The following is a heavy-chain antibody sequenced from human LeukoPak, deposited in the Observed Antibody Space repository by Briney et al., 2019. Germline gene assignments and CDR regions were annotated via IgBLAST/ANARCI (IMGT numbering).Heavy chain of an antibody. Sequence: GGSLRLSGAARGFTHHTYAMAWVRQTPGKGLEWVSSISGGGGGTYYAHSVKGRFTVSRDNANNTLYLQMNCLTAADTALYYCAKVRGVGTHIWLLPWDLWGQGTLVTVSS. CDR1: GFTHHTYA. CDR2: ISGGGGGT. CDR3: AKVRGVGTHIWLLPWDL. V-gene: IGHV3-23*01. D-gene: IGHD2-21*02. J-gene: IGHJ1*01.